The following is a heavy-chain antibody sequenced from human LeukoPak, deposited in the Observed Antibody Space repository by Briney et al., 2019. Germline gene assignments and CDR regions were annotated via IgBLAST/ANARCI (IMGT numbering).Heavy chain of an antibody. V-gene: IGHV1-69-2*01. CDR3: AVGRGFAHGRLEE. J-gene: IGHJ4*02. Sequence: ASVKVSCKTSGYNFIANSIHWVRQAPGKGLEWMGRFHPPDDEAKYLERFDGRIAITADMSTDTSYLELKGLTSDDTALYFCAVGRGFAHGRLEEWGQGTLITVSS. CDR1: GYNFIANS. CDR2: FHPPDDEA. D-gene: IGHD5-12*01.